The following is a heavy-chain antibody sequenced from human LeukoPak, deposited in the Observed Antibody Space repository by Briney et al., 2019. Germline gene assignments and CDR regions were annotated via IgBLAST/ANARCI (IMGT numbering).Heavy chain of an antibody. Sequence: PGGSLRLSCAVSGFTFRSYEMDWVRQAPGKGLEWVANINQDGSEKYYIDSVKGRFTISRDNAKDSLYLQMSSLRAEDTAVYYCARTYRNGDKFCSVYWGQGTLVTVSS. J-gene: IGHJ4*02. V-gene: IGHV3-7*01. CDR3: ARTYRNGDKFCSVY. D-gene: IGHD5-24*01. CDR1: GFTFRSYE. CDR2: INQDGSEK.